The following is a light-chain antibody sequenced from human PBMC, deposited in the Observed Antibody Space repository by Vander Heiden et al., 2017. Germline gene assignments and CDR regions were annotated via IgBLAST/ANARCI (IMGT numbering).Light chain of an antibody. CDR3: QQYNNWPRT. CDR1: QSVATN. Sequence: EVLMTQSPVTLSVSPGERATLSCRASQSVATNLAWYQPKPGQAPRLLISGSSTRATGIPARFSGSGSGTEFTLTINGLQSEDFAIYYCQQYNNWPRTFGQGTKVEI. J-gene: IGKJ1*01. CDR2: GSS. V-gene: IGKV3-15*01.